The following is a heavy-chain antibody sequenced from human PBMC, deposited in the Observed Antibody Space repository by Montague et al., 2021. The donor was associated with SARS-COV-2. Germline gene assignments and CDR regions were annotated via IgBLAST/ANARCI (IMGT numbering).Heavy chain of an antibody. CDR1: GGSISSSSYY. CDR2: IYYSGST. J-gene: IGHJ4*02. Sequence: TLSLTCTVSGGSISSSSYYWGWIRQPPGKGLEWIGYIYYSGSTYYNPSLKSRVTISVDTSKNQFSLKLSSVTAADMAVYYCARVRGLTIFGVVGPFDYWAREPWSPSPQ. V-gene: IGHV4-31*03. CDR3: ARVRGLTIFGVVGPFDY. D-gene: IGHD3-3*01.